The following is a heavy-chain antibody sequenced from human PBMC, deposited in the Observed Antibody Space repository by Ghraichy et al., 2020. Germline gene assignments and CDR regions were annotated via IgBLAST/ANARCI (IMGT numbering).Heavy chain of an antibody. V-gene: IGHV3-21*01. J-gene: IGHJ3*01. CDR1: GFTISTYR. CDR3: ARDVVGDVFDV. D-gene: IGHD3-10*01. Sequence: GGSLRLSCAASGFTISTYRMNWVRQAPVKGLEWVSSISRDSSSYIYYRDSVKGRFTISRDNAKNSLYLQMNSLRAEDTAVYYCARDVVGDVFDVWGQGTMVTVSS. CDR2: ISRDSSSYI.